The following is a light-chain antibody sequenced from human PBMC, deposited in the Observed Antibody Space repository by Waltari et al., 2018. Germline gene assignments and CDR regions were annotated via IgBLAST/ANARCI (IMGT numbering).Light chain of an antibody. J-gene: IGKJ3*01. CDR3: QQYYTTPFT. CDR2: WAS. CDR1: PTILYSSNNKNS. Sequence: DIVMAQSPDSLAVSLGERAPPNCKSSPTILYSSNNKNSLAWYPPKPGQPPELLIYWASTRESGVPDRFRGSGFGTDFTLTISSLQAEDVAVYYCQQYYTTPFTFGPGTKVDIK. V-gene: IGKV4-1*01.